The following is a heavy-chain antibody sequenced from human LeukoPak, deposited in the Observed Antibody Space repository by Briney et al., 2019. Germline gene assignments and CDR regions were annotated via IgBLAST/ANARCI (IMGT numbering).Heavy chain of an antibody. CDR2: IIPIFGTA. CDR1: GGTFSSYA. J-gene: IGHJ5*02. V-gene: IGHV1-69*13. D-gene: IGHD3-22*01. CDR3: ARTYYYDSSGDYNWFDP. Sequence: SVKVSCKASGGTFSSYAISWVRQAPGQGLEWMGGIIPIFGTANYAQKFQGRVTITADESTSTAYMELSSLRSEDTAVYYCARTYYYDSSGDYNWFDPGGQGTLVSVSS.